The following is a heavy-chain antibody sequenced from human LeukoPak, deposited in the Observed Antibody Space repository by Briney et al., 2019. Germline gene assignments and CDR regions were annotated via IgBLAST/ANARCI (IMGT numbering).Heavy chain of an antibody. D-gene: IGHD3-3*01. CDR1: GFTLSNYE. V-gene: IGHV3-7*01. CDR3: ARDSETYDFWSGYYYYYMDV. Sequence: GGSLRLSCAASGFTLSNYEMNWVRQAPGKGLEWVANIKQDGSEKYYVDSVKGRFTISRDNAKNSLYLQMNSLRAEDTAVYYCARDSETYDFWSGYYYYYMDVWGKGTTVTVSS. CDR2: IKQDGSEK. J-gene: IGHJ6*03.